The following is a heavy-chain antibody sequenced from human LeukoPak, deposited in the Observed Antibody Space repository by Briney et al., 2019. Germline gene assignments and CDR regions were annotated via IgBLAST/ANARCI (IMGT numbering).Heavy chain of an antibody. CDR1: GYTFTSYY. D-gene: IGHD3-3*01. J-gene: IGHJ5*02. CDR2: INPSGGST. V-gene: IGHV1-46*01. Sequence: ASVKVSCKASGYTFTSYYMHWVRQAPGQGLEWMGIINPSGGSTSYAQKFQGRVTMTRDMSTSTVYMELSSLRSEDTAVYYCARGNVLRFLEWLHQNWFDPWGQGTLVTVSS. CDR3: ARGNVLRFLEWLHQNWFDP.